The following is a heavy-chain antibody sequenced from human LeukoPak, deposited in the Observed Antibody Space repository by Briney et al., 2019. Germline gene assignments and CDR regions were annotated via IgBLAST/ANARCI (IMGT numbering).Heavy chain of an antibody. V-gene: IGHV3-53*01. D-gene: IGHD6-19*01. Sequence: GGSLTLSCAASGVTASNTYVSWVRQAPGKGLEWVSVIYSGGSTYYGDSVKGRFTMSKDNSKNTLYLQMNSLRVEDTAVYYCARDHISSGWYVGFDYWGQGTLVTVSS. CDR3: ARDHISSGWYVGFDY. J-gene: IGHJ4*02. CDR1: GVTASNTY. CDR2: IYSGGST.